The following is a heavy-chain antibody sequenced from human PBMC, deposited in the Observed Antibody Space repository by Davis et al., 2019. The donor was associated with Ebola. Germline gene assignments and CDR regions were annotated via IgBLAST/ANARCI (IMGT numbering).Heavy chain of an antibody. D-gene: IGHD2-2*02. CDR2: IRSKANSYAT. V-gene: IGHV3-73*01. Sequence: GESLKISCAASGFTFSGSAMHWVRQASGKGLEWVGRIRSKANSYATAYAASVKGRFTISRDDSKNTLYLQMNSLKTEDTAVYYCTTYCSSTSCYTPSGENWFDPWGQGTLVTVSS. J-gene: IGHJ5*02. CDR3: TTYCSSTSCYTPSGENWFDP. CDR1: GFTFSGSA.